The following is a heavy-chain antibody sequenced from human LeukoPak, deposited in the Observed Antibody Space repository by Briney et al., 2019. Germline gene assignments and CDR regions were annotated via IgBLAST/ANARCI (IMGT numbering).Heavy chain of an antibody. D-gene: IGHD3-3*01. CDR3: ARTYYDFWSGYYSHEGNPFDY. CDR1: GFTFSSYS. J-gene: IGHJ4*02. V-gene: IGHV3-48*01. CDR2: ISSSSSTI. Sequence: GGSLRLSCAASGFTFSSYSMNWVRQAPGKGLEWASDISSSSSTIYYADSVKGRFTISRDNAKNSLYLEMNSLRAEDTAVYYCARTYYDFWSGYYSHEGNPFDYWGQGTLVTVSS.